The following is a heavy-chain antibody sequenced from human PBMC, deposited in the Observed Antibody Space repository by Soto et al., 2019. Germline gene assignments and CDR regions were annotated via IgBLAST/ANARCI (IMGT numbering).Heavy chain of an antibody. CDR1: CRSLIGYY. Sequence: SENLSLTWSFSCRSLIGYYWTWIRQSLERGLEWIGYIHYSGSANYNPSVTSRLTMSVDRSESQFSMRLASVTAADTAVYYCARGVCGSGLNRYDLWGQGTLVTVSA. CDR3: ARGVCGSGLNRYDL. CDR2: IHYSGSA. J-gene: IGHJ5*02. V-gene: IGHV4-59*12. D-gene: IGHD6-19*01.